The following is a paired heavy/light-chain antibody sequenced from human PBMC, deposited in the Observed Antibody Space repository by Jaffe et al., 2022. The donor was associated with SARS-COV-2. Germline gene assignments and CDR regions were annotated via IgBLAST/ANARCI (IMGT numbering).Heavy chain of an antibody. Sequence: QITLKESGPTLVKPTQTLTLTCTFSGFSLSTSGVGVGWIRQPPGKALEWLALIYWDDDKRYSPSLKSRLTITKDTSKNQVVLTMTNMDPVDTATYYCAHTRYNYYDSSGYYSGGAFDIWGQGTMVTVSS. CDR3: AHTRYNYYDSSGYYSGGAFDI. J-gene: IGHJ3*02. D-gene: IGHD3-22*01. CDR2: IYWDDDK. CDR1: GFSLSTSGVG. V-gene: IGHV2-5*02.
Light chain of an antibody. Sequence: DIQLTQSPSFLSASVGDRVTITCRASQGISSYLAWYQQKPGKAPKLLIYAASTLQSGVPSRFSGSGSGTEFTLTISSLQPEDFATYYCQQLNSYLSYTFGQGTKLEIK. J-gene: IGKJ2*01. CDR1: QGISSY. V-gene: IGKV1-9*01. CDR2: AAS. CDR3: QQLNSYLSYT.